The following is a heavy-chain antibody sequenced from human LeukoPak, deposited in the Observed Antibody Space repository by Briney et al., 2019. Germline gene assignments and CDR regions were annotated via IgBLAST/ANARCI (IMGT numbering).Heavy chain of an antibody. CDR2: MNPNSGNT. CDR1: GYTFTNYD. J-gene: IGHJ4*02. CDR3: ARGPLWFGESSYYFDN. Sequence: GASVNVSCKASGYTFTNYDINWVRQATGQGLEWMGWMNPNSGNTGYAQKFQGRVTMARNTSINTAYMELSSLRSEDTAVYYCARGPLWFGESSYYFDNWGQGTLVTVSS. D-gene: IGHD3-10*01. V-gene: IGHV1-8*01.